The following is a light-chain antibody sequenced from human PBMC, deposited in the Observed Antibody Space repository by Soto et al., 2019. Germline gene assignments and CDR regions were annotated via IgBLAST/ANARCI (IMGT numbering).Light chain of an antibody. CDR2: HAS. J-gene: IGKJ4*02. V-gene: IGKV3-20*01. Sequence: LVLTQSPGTLSLSPGERATLSCWASQSVHSRYLSWYQQKLGQAPRLLIYHASTRATGIPDRFRGSGSGTDFFLTINRLEPEHFAVYYCQQCDDSPWPFGRGPKVEIK. CDR3: QQCDDSPWP. CDR1: QSVHSRY.